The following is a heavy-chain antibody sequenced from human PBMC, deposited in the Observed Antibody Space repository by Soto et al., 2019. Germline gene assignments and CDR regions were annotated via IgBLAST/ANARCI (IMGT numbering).Heavy chain of an antibody. V-gene: IGHV4-30-4*01. CDR2: IYYSGST. D-gene: IGHD5-12*01. J-gene: IGHJ3*02. Sequence: QVQLQESGPGLVKPSQTLSLTCTVSGGSISSGDYYWSWIRQPPGKGLEWIGYIYYSGSTYYNPSLKSRVTISVVTSKNQFSLKLSSVTAADTAAYYCARDNRDGYNIRRGSDAFDIWGQGTMVTVSS. CDR3: ARDNRDGYNIRRGSDAFDI. CDR1: GGSISSGDYY.